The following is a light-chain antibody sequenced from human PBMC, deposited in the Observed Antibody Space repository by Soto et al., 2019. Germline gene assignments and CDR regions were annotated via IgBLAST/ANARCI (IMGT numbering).Light chain of an antibody. V-gene: IGKV3-15*01. CDR3: QHYNYWPPKT. Sequence: EIVMTQSPATLSVSPGERATLSFRASQSVSSNLAWYQQKPGQAPRLLIYGAYTRATGIPARFSGSGSGTDFTLTISSLQSEDFAVYYCQHYNYWPPKTFGQGTKVDNK. CDR1: QSVSSN. J-gene: IGKJ1*01. CDR2: GAY.